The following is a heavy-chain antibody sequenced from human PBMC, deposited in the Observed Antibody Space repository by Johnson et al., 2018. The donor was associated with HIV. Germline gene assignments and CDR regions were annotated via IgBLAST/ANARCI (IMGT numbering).Heavy chain of an antibody. V-gene: IGHV3-11*06. CDR3: ASGSIVPAARIDAFDI. J-gene: IGHJ3*02. Sequence: QVQLVESGGGLVKPGGSLRLSCAASGFTFSDYYMSWIRQAPGKGLEWVSYISSSSSNTINHADSVKGRFTISRDNAKNSLYLQMNSMRAEDTAVYYCASGSIVPAARIDAFDIWGQGTMVTVSS. CDR1: GFTFSDYY. D-gene: IGHD2-2*01. CDR2: ISSSSSNTI.